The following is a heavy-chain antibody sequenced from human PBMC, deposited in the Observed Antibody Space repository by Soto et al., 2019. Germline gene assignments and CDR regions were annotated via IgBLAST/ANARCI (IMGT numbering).Heavy chain of an antibody. CDR3: AAGDSSDTGDH. J-gene: IGHJ4*02. V-gene: IGHV1-69*01. Sequence: QVQLVQSGAEVKKPGSSVKVSCKASGDTLSTHGISWVRQAPGQGLEWMGGTIPIIGTTDYAEQFQGRVPITADESTTTSHMELSSLRPDDTAVYYWAAGDSSDTGDHWAQGTLVTVS. CDR1: GDTLSTHG. D-gene: IGHD5-18*01. CDR2: TIPIIGTT.